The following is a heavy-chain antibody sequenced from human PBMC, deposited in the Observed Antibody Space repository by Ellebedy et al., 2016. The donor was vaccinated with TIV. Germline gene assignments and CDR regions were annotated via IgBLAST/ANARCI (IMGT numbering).Heavy chain of an antibody. J-gene: IGHJ6*02. Sequence: GESLKISXAASGFTFSDHYMDWVRQAPGKGLEWVGRTRNKANSYTTEYAASVKGRFTISRDDSKNSLYLQMNSLKTEDTAVYYCARHYSYGGYYYYGMDVWGQGTTVTVSS. D-gene: IGHD5-18*01. CDR3: ARHYSYGGYYYYGMDV. V-gene: IGHV3-72*01. CDR1: GFTFSDHY. CDR2: TRNKANSYTT.